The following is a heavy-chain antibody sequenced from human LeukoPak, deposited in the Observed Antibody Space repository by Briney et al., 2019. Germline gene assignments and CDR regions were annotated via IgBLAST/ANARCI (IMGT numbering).Heavy chain of an antibody. CDR3: ARVTYYDFWSGYFDTYYYYMDV. Sequence: ASVKVSCKASGYTFTSYGISWVRQAPGQGLEWMGWISAYNGNTNYAQKLQGRVTMTTDTSTSTAYMELRSLRSDDTAVYYCARVTYYDFWSGYFDTYYYYMDVWGKGTTVTVSS. CDR2: ISAYNGNT. V-gene: IGHV1-18*01. CDR1: GYTFTSYG. D-gene: IGHD3-3*01. J-gene: IGHJ6*03.